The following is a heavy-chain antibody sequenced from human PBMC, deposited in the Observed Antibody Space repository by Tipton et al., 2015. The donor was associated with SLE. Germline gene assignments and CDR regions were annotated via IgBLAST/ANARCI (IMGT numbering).Heavy chain of an antibody. CDR3: ARVRGGGYFQL. V-gene: IGHV4-59*01. CDR2: IYYCGRT. Sequence: TLSLTCTVSGGSISSYYWSWIRQPPGKGLEWIGYIYYCGRTNYNPSLKSRVTISVDTSKNQFSLKLSPVTAAGPAVYYCARVRGGGYFQLWGQGTLVTVSS. CDR1: GGSISSYY. D-gene: IGHD3-10*01. J-gene: IGHJ1*01.